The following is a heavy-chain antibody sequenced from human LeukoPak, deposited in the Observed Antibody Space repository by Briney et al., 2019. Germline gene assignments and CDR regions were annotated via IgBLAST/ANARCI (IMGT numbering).Heavy chain of an antibody. J-gene: IGHJ4*02. V-gene: IGHV3-64*01. D-gene: IGHD4-23*01. CDR2: IYIDGVQT. CDR1: GFDFSRDA. CDR3: VIESTTAVGGLDY. Sequence: GGSLRLSCATSGFDFSRDAMHWVCQAPGKGLEYVSGIYIDGVQTFYGNSVKGRFTISKDNSKTTLYLQMGSLRAEDMAVYFCVIESTTAVGGLDYWGQGTLVTVAS.